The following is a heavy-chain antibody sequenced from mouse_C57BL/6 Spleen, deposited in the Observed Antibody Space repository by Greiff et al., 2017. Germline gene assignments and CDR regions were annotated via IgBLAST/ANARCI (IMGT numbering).Heavy chain of an antibody. CDR3: ARYDGSRFAC. CDR1: GFTFTDYY. V-gene: IGHV7-3*01. CDR2: IRNKANGYTT. Sequence: DVKLVESGGGLVQPGGSLSLSCAASGFTFTDYYMSWVRQPPGKALEWLGFIRNKANGYTTEYSASVKGRFTISRDNSQSILYLQMNALRAEYSATYYCARYDGSRFACWGQGTLVTVSA. D-gene: IGHD1-1*01. J-gene: IGHJ3*01.